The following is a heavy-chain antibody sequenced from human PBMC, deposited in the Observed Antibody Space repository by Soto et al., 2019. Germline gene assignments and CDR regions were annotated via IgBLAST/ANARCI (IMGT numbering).Heavy chain of an antibody. Sequence: PGESLKISCKGSGYSFTSYWISWVRQMPGKGLEWMGRIDPSDSYTNYSPSFQGHVTISADKSISTAYLQWSSLKASDTAMYYCARRIFRVWEAAGTGDGMDVWGQGTTVTVSS. CDR2: IDPSDSYT. V-gene: IGHV5-10-1*01. CDR3: ARRIFRVWEAAGTGDGMDV. D-gene: IGHD6-13*01. CDR1: GYSFTSYW. J-gene: IGHJ6*02.